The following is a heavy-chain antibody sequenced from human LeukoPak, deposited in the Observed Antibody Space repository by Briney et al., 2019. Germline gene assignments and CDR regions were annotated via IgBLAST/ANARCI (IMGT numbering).Heavy chain of an antibody. CDR3: AAQVIAAAAPSDF. Sequence: SETLSLTCTVSGGSISNYYWSWIRQPPGKGLEWIGYIYDSGSTNYNPSLKSRVTISVDMSKNQFSLKLRSVTAADTAVYFCAAQVIAAAAPSDFWGQGAPVTVSS. CDR2: IYDSGST. D-gene: IGHD6-13*01. V-gene: IGHV4-59*08. J-gene: IGHJ4*02. CDR1: GGSISNYY.